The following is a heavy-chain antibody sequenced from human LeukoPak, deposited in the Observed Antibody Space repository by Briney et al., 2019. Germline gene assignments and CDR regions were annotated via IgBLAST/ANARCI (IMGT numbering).Heavy chain of an antibody. CDR3: ARVRYYGLGSYRSDDY. D-gene: IGHD3-10*01. CDR1: GFTFSEYA. CDR2: INGNGRTT. J-gene: IGHJ4*02. Sequence: GGSLRLSCAASGFTFSEYAMNWVRQAPGKGPEWVLFINGNGRTTYYADSVKGRFTISRDSAKNSLYLQMNSLRDEDTAVYYCARVRYYGLGSYRSDDYWGQGTLITVSS. V-gene: IGHV3-48*02.